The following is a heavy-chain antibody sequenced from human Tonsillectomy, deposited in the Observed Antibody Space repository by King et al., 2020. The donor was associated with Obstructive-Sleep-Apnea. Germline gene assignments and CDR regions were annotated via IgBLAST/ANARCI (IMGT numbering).Heavy chain of an antibody. Sequence: VQLVESGGGVVQPGRSLRLSCAASGFTFNSYGMHWVRQAPGKGLEWLAVISYYGSNKNYADSVKGRFTISRDNSKNTLYLKMNSLRAEDTAMYYCAKNDASIAAVSTDPIAWGQGTLVTVSS. CDR1: GFTFNSYG. J-gene: IGHJ5*02. V-gene: IGHV3-30*18. D-gene: IGHD6-25*01. CDR3: AKNDASIAAVSTDPIA. CDR2: ISYYGSNK.